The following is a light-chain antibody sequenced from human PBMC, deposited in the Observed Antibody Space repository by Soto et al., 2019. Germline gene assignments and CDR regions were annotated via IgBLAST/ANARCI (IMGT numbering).Light chain of an antibody. Sequence: QSALTQPPSASGSPGQSATISCTGTSSDIGGYNFVSWYQQHPGKAPKLIIYEVTKRPSGVPDRFSGSKSGNTASLTVSGLQTEDEAAYYCSSFAGSNTLVFGGGTQRTVL. V-gene: IGLV2-8*01. J-gene: IGLJ3*02. CDR3: SSFAGSNTLV. CDR2: EVT. CDR1: SSDIGGYNF.